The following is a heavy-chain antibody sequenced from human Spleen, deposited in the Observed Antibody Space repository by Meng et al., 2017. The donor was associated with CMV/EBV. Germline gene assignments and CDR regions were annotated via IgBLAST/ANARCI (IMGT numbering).Heavy chain of an antibody. V-gene: IGHV3-43*01. CDR3: AKGVPGTGYVNPVYC. D-gene: IGHD3-9*01. Sequence: GESLKISCAASGFTFDDYSMHWVRQAPGKGLEWVSVISWDGGSTFYADSVKGRFTISRDNRSNSLYLQMYSLRTEDTALYYCAKGVPGTGYVNPVYCWGQGTLVTVSS. J-gene: IGHJ4*02. CDR1: GFTFDDYS. CDR2: ISWDGGST.